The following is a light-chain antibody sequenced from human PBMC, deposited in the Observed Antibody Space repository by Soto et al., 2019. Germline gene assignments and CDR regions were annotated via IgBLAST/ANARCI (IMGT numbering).Light chain of an antibody. CDR1: QSISSW. Sequence: DIQMTQSPSTLSASVGDRVTITCRASQSISSWLAWYQQKPGKAPKLLIYDASSLESGVPSRFSGSGSRTECTFTIRSMHPDDVATYYCQQYNSYSLFTFGPGTKVDIK. J-gene: IGKJ3*01. CDR2: DAS. CDR3: QQYNSYSLFT. V-gene: IGKV1-5*01.